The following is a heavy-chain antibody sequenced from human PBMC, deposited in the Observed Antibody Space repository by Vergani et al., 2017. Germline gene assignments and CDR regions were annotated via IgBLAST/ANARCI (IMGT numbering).Heavy chain of an antibody. CDR3: ARMVSLDLYYYYYMDV. J-gene: IGHJ6*03. CDR1: GYSFTSYW. Sequence: EVQLVPSGAEVKTPGESLRISCKGSGYSFTSYWISWVRQMPGKGLEWMGRIDPSDSYTNYSPSFQGHVTISADKSISTAYLQWSSLKASDTAMYYCARMVSLDLYYYYYMDVWGKGTTVTVSS. D-gene: IGHD2-8*01. CDR2: IDPSDSYT. V-gene: IGHV5-10-1*03.